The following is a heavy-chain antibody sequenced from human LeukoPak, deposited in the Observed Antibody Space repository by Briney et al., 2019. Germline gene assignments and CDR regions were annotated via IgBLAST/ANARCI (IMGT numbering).Heavy chain of an antibody. CDR1: GLRFSDVW. CDR2: ILSNAAGATT. Sequence: GGSLRLSCTASGLRFSDVWMNWVRQAPGKGVEWVGRILSNAAGATTDYTAPVKGRFTISRDDSKNILYPEMNSLTTEDTAVYYCGDFYNSGSYYPWGQGTLVTVSS. D-gene: IGHD3-10*01. CDR3: GDFYNSGSYYP. V-gene: IGHV3-15*07. J-gene: IGHJ5*02.